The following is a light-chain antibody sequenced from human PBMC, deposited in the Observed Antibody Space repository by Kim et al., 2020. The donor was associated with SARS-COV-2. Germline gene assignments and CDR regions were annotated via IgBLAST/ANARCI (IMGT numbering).Light chain of an antibody. V-gene: IGKV1-33*01. CDR2: EGS. CDR3: QQYDDLPLT. J-gene: IGKJ4*01. CDR1: QGINKY. Sequence: DIQMTQFPSSLSASVGDRVTITCQASQGINKYLNWYQQKPGKAPKVLIYEGSNLKTGVPSRFSGSGYGTDFSFTISSLQPVVIATYYCQQYDDLPLTFGGGTKVDI.